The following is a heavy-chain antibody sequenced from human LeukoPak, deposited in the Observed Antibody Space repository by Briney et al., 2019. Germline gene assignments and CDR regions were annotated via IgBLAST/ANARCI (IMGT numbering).Heavy chain of an antibody. D-gene: IGHD3-22*01. CDR2: INPNSGAT. CDR3: ARVVEVGVPGFQN. CDR1: GYTFTGYY. V-gene: IGHV1-2*02. Sequence: ASVKVSCKASGYTFTGYYLHWVRQAPRQGPEWMGWINPNSGATYYLQKFQGRITMTRDTPISTAYMELNRLISDDTAVYYCARVVEVGVPGFQNWGQGTLVTVSS. J-gene: IGHJ1*01.